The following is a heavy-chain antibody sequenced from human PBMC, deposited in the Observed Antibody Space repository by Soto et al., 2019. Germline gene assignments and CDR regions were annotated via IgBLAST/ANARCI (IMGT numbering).Heavy chain of an antibody. D-gene: IGHD6-13*01. CDR3: ARDGARIAAAGYFDY. CDR2: ISYDGSNK. CDR1: GFTFSSYA. V-gene: IGHV3-30-3*01. Sequence: GGSLRLSCAASGFTFSSYAMHWVRQAPGKGLEWVAVISYDGSNKYYADSVKGRFTTSRDNSKNTLYLQMNSLRAEDTAVYYCARDGARIAAAGYFDYWGQGTLVTVSS. J-gene: IGHJ4*02.